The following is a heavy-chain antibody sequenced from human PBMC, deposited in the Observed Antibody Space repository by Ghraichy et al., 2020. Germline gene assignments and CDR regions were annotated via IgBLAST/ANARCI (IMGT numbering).Heavy chain of an antibody. J-gene: IGHJ4*02. CDR3: TTDPGDYEIY. CDR2: IKSKTDGGTT. D-gene: IGHD4-17*01. V-gene: IGHV3-15*01. CDR1: GVTFDNAW. Sequence: GGSLRLSCAASGVTFDNAWMSWVRQAPGKGLEWVGHIKSKTDGGTTDYAAPVRGRFIISRDDSRRTLFLQMNSLKSEDTAVYYCTTDPGDYEIYWGQGTLVTVSS.